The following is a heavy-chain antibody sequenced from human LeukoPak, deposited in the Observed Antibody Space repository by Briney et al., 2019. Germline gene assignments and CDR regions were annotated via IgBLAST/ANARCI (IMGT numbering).Heavy chain of an antibody. CDR1: GFTFDDYA. V-gene: IGHV3-43D*03. Sequence: GGSLRLSCAASGFTFDDYAMHWVRQAPGKGLEWVSLISWDGGSTYYADSVKGRFTISRDNSKNSLYLQMNSLRAEDTALYYCAKARGRYCSGGSCFIDYWGQGTLVTVSS. CDR3: AKARGRYCSGGSCFIDY. D-gene: IGHD2-15*01. CDR2: ISWDGGST. J-gene: IGHJ4*02.